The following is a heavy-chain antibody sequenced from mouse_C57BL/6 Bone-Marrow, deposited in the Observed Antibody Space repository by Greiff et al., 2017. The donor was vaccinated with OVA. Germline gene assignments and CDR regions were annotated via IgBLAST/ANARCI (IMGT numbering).Heavy chain of an antibody. J-gene: IGHJ3*01. V-gene: IGHV5-6*01. CDR1: GFTFSSYG. CDR3: ARQGGYYGGFAY. Sequence: EVQLVESGGDLVKPGGSLKLSCAASGFTFSSYGMSWVRQTPDKRLEWVATISSGGSYTYYPDSVKGRFTISRDNAKNTLYLQMSSLKSEDTAMYYCARQGGYYGGFAYWGQGTLVTVSA. D-gene: IGHD2-3*01. CDR2: ISSGGSYT.